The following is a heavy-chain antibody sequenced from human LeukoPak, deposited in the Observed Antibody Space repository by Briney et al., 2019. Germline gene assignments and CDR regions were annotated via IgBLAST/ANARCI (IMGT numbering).Heavy chain of an antibody. V-gene: IGHV3-21*01. J-gene: IGHJ3*02. CDR2: ISSSSYI. CDR1: GFTFSSYS. D-gene: IGHD6-6*01. CDR3: ARGSSSSSAGAFDI. Sequence: GGSLRLSCAASGFTFSSYSMNWVRQAPGKGLEWVSSISSSSYIYYADSVKGRFTISRDNAKNSLYLQMNSLRAEDTAVYYCARGSSSSSAGAFDIWGQGTMVTVSS.